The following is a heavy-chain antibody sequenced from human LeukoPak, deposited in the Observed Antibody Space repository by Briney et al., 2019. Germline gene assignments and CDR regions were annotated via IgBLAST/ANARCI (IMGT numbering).Heavy chain of an antibody. J-gene: IGHJ6*03. Sequence: PSETLSLTCTVSGGSISSYYWSWIRQPAGKGLEWIGRIYTSGSTNYNPSLKSRVTMSVDTSKNQFSLKLSSVTAADTAVYYCARGNLDGSGSYSAYYYYMDVWGKGTTVTVSS. CDR1: GGSISSYY. D-gene: IGHD3-10*01. CDR3: ARGNLDGSGSYSAYYYYMDV. CDR2: IYTSGST. V-gene: IGHV4-4*07.